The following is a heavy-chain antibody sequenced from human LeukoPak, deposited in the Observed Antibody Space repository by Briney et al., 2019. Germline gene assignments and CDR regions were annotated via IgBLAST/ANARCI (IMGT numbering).Heavy chain of an antibody. J-gene: IGHJ6*03. CDR1: GYTFTSYD. V-gene: IGHV1-8*01. Sequence: ASVKVSCKASGYTFTSYDINWVRQATGQGLEWMGWMNPNSGNTGYAQKFQGRVTMTRNTSISTAYMELSSLRSEDTAVYYCARGTRRAARLGWVLDYYYYYMDVWGKGTTVTVSS. CDR2: MNPNSGNT. CDR3: ARGTRRAARLGWVLDYYYYYMDV. D-gene: IGHD6-6*01.